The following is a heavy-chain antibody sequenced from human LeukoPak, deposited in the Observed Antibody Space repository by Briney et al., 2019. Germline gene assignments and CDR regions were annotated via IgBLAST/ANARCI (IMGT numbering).Heavy chain of an antibody. J-gene: IGHJ5*02. CDR1: NYSISSGYY. CDR3: TRAVSYYYDSSGYYYDNWFDP. D-gene: IGHD3-22*01. V-gene: IGHV4-38-2*02. Sequence: SETLSLTCTVSNYSISSGYYWGWIRQPPGKRLEWIGSIYHSGSTYYNPSLKSRVTISVDTSRNQFSLKLTSVTAADTDVSYRTRAVSYYYDSSGYYYDNWFDPWGQGTLVTVSS. CDR2: IYHSGST.